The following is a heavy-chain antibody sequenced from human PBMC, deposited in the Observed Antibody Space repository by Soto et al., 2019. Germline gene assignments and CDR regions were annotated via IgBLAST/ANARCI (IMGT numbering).Heavy chain of an antibody. J-gene: IGHJ4*02. CDR2: ISAYNGNT. CDR3: ARGGTPIDY. CDR1: GYTFTNFG. V-gene: IGHV1-18*01. Sequence: QVQLVQSGAEVKKPGASVKVSCKASGYTFTNFGISWVRQAPGQGLEWMGWISAYNGNTNYAQNFQGRVTMTTDTSTRTDYMELRSLRSYDTAVYYCARGGTPIDYCGQGTLVTVSS. D-gene: IGHD3-16*01.